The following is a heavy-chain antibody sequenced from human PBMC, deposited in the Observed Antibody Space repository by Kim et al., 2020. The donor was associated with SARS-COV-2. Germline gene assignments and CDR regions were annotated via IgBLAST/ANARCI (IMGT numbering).Heavy chain of an antibody. CDR1: GYTFTSYY. CDR3: ARDVVPAAMHYYYGMDV. D-gene: IGHD2-2*01. J-gene: IGHJ6*02. Sequence: ASVKVSCKASGYTFTSYYMHWVRQAPGQGLEWMGIINPSGGSTSYAQKFQGRVTMTRDTSTSTVYMELSSLRSEDTAVYYCARDVVPAAMHYYYGMDVWGQGTTVTVSS. CDR2: INPSGGST. V-gene: IGHV1-46*01.